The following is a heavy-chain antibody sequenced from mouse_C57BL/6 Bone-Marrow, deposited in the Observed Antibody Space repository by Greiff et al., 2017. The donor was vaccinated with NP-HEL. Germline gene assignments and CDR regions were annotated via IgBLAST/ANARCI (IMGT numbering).Heavy chain of an antibody. Sequence: EVQLQESEGGLVQPGSSMKLSCTASGFTFSDYYMAWVRQVPEKGLEWVANINYDGSSTYYLDSLKSRFIISRDNAKNILYLQLSSLKSEDTATYYCAGERDYYRPHYWYFDVWGTGTTVTVSS. D-gene: IGHD1-1*01. CDR1: GFTFSDYY. CDR2: INYDGSST. J-gene: IGHJ1*03. CDR3: AGERDYYRPHYWYFDV. V-gene: IGHV5-16*01.